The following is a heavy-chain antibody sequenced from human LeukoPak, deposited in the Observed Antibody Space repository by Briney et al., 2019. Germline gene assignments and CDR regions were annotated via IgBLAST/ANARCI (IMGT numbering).Heavy chain of an antibody. D-gene: IGHD3-3*01. CDR1: GYTFTGYY. Sequence: ASVKVSCKASGYTFTGYYMHWVRQAPGQGLEWMGRINPNSGGTNYAQKFQGRVAMTRDTSISTAYMELSRLRSDGTAVYYCASGGWVTIFGVVTPFDYWAREPWSPSPQ. V-gene: IGHV1-2*06. J-gene: IGHJ4*02. CDR2: INPNSGGT. CDR3: ASGGWVTIFGVVTPFDY.